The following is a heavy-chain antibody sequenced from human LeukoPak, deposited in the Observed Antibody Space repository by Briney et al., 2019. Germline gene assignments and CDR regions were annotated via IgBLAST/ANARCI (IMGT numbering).Heavy chain of an antibody. J-gene: IGHJ3*02. CDR3: ARARSGSYYVGAFDI. Sequence: GGSLRLSCEASGFRFPYGMSWVRQAPGKGLEWVSGITNSGENTYYADSVKGRFTISRDNSKNTLYLQMNSLRAEDTAVYYCARARSGSYYVGAFDIWGQGTMVTVSS. CDR2: ITNSGENT. D-gene: IGHD1-26*01. CDR1: GFRFPYG. V-gene: IGHV3-23*01.